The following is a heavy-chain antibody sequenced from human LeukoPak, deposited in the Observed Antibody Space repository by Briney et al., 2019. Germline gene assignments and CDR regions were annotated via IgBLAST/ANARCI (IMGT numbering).Heavy chain of an antibody. CDR1: GFTFNSHW. V-gene: IGHV3-23*01. Sequence: GGSLRVSCVVSGFTFNSHWMSWVRQAPGKGLEWVSAISGSGGSTYYADSVKGRFTISRDNSKNTLYLQMNSLRAEDTAVYYCAKMERAYDFWSGYYNWFDPWGQGTLVTVSS. J-gene: IGHJ5*02. D-gene: IGHD3-3*01. CDR2: ISGSGGST. CDR3: AKMERAYDFWSGYYNWFDP.